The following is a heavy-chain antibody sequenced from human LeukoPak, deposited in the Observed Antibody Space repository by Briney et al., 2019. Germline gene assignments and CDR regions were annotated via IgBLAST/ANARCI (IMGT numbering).Heavy chain of an antibody. CDR1: GYTLTELS. V-gene: IGHV1-24*01. Sequence: ASVKVSCKVSGYTLTELSMHWVRQAPGKGLEWMGGFDPEDGETIYAQKFQGRVTMTEDTSTDTAYMELSSLRSEDTAVYYCATVGYCSGGSCYSYNWFDPWGQGTLVTVSS. J-gene: IGHJ5*02. CDR3: ATVGYCSGGSCYSYNWFDP. D-gene: IGHD2-15*01. CDR2: FDPEDGET.